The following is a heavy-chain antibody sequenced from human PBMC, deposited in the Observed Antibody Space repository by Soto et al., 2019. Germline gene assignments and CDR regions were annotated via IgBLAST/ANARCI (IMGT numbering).Heavy chain of an antibody. CDR1: GFTLRNAW. J-gene: IGHJ4*02. D-gene: IGHD1-26*01. V-gene: IGHV3-15*01. Sequence: GSLRGSCAAPGFTLRNAWMSWVRQAPGKGLEWVGRIKSKTDGGTTDYAAPVKGRFTISRDDSKNTLYLQMNSLKTEDTAVYYCTTDLTRYSGSYYDYWGQGTLVRVSS. CDR3: TTDLTRYSGSYYDY. CDR2: IKSKTDGGTT.